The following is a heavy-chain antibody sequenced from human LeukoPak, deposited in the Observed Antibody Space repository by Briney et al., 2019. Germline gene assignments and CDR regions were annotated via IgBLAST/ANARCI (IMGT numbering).Heavy chain of an antibody. Sequence: GESLKISCKGSGYSFTSYWIGWVRQMPGKGLEWMGIIYPGDSDTRYSPSFQGQVTISADKSISTAYLQWSSLKALDTAMYYCARQSSDSSSGGWFDPWGQGTLVTVSS. D-gene: IGHD6-13*01. CDR2: IYPGDSDT. CDR3: ARQSSDSSSGGWFDP. V-gene: IGHV5-51*01. CDR1: GYSFTSYW. J-gene: IGHJ5*02.